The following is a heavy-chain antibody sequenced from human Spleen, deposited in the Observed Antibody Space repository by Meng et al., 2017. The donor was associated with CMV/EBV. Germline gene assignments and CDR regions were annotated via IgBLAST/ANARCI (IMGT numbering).Heavy chain of an antibody. CDR2: ISAYNGDT. V-gene: IGHV1-18*01. Sequence: ASVKVSCKASGYTFRSDGVTWVRQAPGQGLEWMGWISAYNGDTKYAHHFQGRVTMTTDTSTSTSYMELRSLRSDDTAVYYCAAARAPASDVFDIWGQGTLVTVSS. D-gene: IGHD6-25*01. J-gene: IGHJ3*02. CDR1: GYTFRSDG. CDR3: AAARAPASDVFDI.